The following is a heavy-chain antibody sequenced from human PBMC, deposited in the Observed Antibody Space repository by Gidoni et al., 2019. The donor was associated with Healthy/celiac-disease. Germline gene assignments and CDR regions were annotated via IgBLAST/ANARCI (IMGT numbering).Heavy chain of an antibody. Sequence: EVQLVESGGGLVKPGGSLRLSCAASGFTFSNAWMNWVRQAPGKGLEWVGRIKSKTDGGTTDYAAPVKGRFTISRDDSKNTLYLQMNSLKTEDTAVYYCTTGGYSSSYYYYYYMDVWGKGTTVTVSS. J-gene: IGHJ6*03. V-gene: IGHV3-15*07. CDR1: GFTFSNAW. D-gene: IGHD6-6*01. CDR3: TTGGYSSSYYYYYYMDV. CDR2: IKSKTDGGTT.